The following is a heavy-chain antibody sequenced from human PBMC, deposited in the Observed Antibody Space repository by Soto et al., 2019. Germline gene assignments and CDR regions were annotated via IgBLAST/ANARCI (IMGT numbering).Heavy chain of an antibody. Sequence: ASVKVSCKASGYTFTGYYMHWLRQSPGQGLEWMGWINPNSGGTNYAQKFQGRVTMTRDTSISTAYMELSRLRSDDTAVYYCARVVPENWFDPWGQGTLVTVSS. CDR2: INPNSGGT. D-gene: IGHD2-2*01. V-gene: IGHV1-2*02. CDR1: GYTFTGYY. CDR3: ARVVPENWFDP. J-gene: IGHJ5*02.